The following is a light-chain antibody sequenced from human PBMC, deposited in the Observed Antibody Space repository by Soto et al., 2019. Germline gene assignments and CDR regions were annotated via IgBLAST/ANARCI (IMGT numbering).Light chain of an antibody. V-gene: IGLV2-14*01. CDR1: SSDVGGYNF. CDR3: SSYTRRNTLA. CDR2: EVT. J-gene: IGLJ2*01. Sequence: QSALTQPASVSGSPGQSITISCTGTSSDVGGYNFVSWYQQYPGKAPKLIIYEVTDRPSGVSNRVSGSKSGSTASLTISGLQAEDEADYYGSSYTRRNTLAFGGGTKVTVL.